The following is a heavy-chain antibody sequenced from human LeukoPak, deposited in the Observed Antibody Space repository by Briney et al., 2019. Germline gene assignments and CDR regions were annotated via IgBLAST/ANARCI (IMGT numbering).Heavy chain of an antibody. Sequence: GESLKISCKGSGYSFANYWIGWVRQMPGKGLEWMGSIHPGNSGTTYSPSFQGQVTPSADKSINTAYLQWSSLKASDTALYYCARQPTGFPNWFDPWGQGTLVTVSS. D-gene: IGHD1-14*01. CDR2: IHPGNSGT. J-gene: IGHJ5*02. CDR1: GYSFANYW. V-gene: IGHV5-51*01. CDR3: ARQPTGFPNWFDP.